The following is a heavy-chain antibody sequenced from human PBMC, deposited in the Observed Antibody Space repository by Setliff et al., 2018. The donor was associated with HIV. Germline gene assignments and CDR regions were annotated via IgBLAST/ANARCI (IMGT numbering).Heavy chain of an antibody. Sequence: LSLTCTVSGDSISGGGYYWSWIRQLPGKGLEWIGYIYYSGATYYNPSLKNRVTISLDTSRSQFSLKLTSVTAADTALYYCASGRGAKGGYDYFGSWGQGTLVTVSS. CDR1: GDSISGGGYY. J-gene: IGHJ4*02. CDR2: IYYSGAT. V-gene: IGHV4-31*03. CDR3: ASGRGAKGGYDYFGS. D-gene: IGHD5-12*01.